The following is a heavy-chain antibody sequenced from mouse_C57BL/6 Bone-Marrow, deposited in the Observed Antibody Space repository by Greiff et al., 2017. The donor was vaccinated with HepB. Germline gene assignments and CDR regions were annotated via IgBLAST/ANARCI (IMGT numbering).Heavy chain of an antibody. CDR3: ARSYYGNAMDY. CDR1: GYSFTGYF. D-gene: IGHD1-1*01. J-gene: IGHJ4*01. V-gene: IGHV1-20*01. CDR2: INPYNGDT. Sequence: EVKLVESGPELVKPGDSVKISCKASGYSFTGYFMNWVMQSHGKSLEWIGRINPYNGDTFYNQKFKGKATLTVDKSSSTAHMELRSLTSEDSAVYYCARSYYGNAMDYWGQGTSVTVSS.